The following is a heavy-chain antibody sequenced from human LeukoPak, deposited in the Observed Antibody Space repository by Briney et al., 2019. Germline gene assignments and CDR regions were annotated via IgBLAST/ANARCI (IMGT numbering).Heavy chain of an antibody. D-gene: IGHD2-2*01. CDR1: GFSFSSYG. CDR2: IRYDGSNK. V-gene: IGHV3-30*02. Sequence: GGSLRLSCAASGFSFSSYGMHWVRQAPGKGLEWVAFIRYDGSNKYYADSVKGRFTISRDNSKNTLYLQMNSLRAEDTAVYYCVREGDIVVVPAALDYWGQGTLVTVSS. CDR3: VREGDIVVVPAALDY. J-gene: IGHJ4*02.